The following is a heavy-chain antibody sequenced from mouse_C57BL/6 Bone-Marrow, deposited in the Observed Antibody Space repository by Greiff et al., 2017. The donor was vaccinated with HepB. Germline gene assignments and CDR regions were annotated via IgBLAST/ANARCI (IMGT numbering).Heavy chain of an antibody. CDR1: GFTFSDYY. Sequence: EVQRVESGGGLVQPGGSLKLSCAASGFTFSDYYMYWVRQTPEKRLEWVAYISNGGGSTYYPDTVKGRFTISSDNAKNTLYLQMSRLTSEDTAMYYCARQGTAQATFAYWGQGTLVTVSA. J-gene: IGHJ3*01. V-gene: IGHV5-12*01. CDR2: ISNGGGST. D-gene: IGHD3-2*02. CDR3: ARQGTAQATFAY.